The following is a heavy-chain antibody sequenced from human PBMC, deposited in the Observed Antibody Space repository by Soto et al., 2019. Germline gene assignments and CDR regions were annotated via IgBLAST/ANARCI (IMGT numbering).Heavy chain of an antibody. CDR1: GGSFNGYY. Sequence: KPSETLSLTCAVYGGSFNGYYWNWIRQPPGKGLDWIGEINHSGSTNYNPSLKSRVTILVDTSKNQFSLKLSSVTAADTAVYYCASPMVRGIFDYWGQGTLVTVSS. V-gene: IGHV4-34*01. CDR2: INHSGST. J-gene: IGHJ4*02. CDR3: ASPMVRGIFDY. D-gene: IGHD3-10*01.